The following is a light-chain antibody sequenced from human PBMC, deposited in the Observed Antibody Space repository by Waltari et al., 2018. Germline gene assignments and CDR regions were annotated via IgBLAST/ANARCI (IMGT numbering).Light chain of an antibody. Sequence: EIVLTQSPGTLSLSPGERATLPCRASQSVSSNYLAWYQQKPGQAPRLLMYGASSRATGIPDRFSGSGSGTDFTLTISRLEPEDSAVYYCQQYGSSPRTFGQGTKVEIK. CDR1: QSVSSNY. CDR3: QQYGSSPRT. CDR2: GAS. J-gene: IGKJ1*01. V-gene: IGKV3-20*01.